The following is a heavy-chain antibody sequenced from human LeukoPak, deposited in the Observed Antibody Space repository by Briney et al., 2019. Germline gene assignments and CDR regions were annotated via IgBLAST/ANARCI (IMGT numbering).Heavy chain of an antibody. V-gene: IGHV3-30*04. CDR1: GFTFSSYA. D-gene: IGHD1-1*01. Sequence: GGSLRLSCAASGFTFSSYAMHWVRQAPGKGLEWVAVISYDGSSKYYADSVKGRFTISRDNSKNTLYLQMNSLRAEDTAVYYCARDRQLDYYYYGMDVWGKGTTVTVSS. J-gene: IGHJ6*04. CDR2: ISYDGSSK. CDR3: ARDRQLDYYYYGMDV.